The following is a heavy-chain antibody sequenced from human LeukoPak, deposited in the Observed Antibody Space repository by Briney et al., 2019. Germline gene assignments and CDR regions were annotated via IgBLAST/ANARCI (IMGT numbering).Heavy chain of an antibody. CDR3: LFGDEELYFDY. J-gene: IGHJ4*02. V-gene: IGHV4-61*02. D-gene: IGHD3-10*02. Sequence: SQTLSLTCTVSGGSMSSGRHYWSWIRQPAGKGLEWIGRIYTSGSTNYNPSLKSRLTISVDTSKNQFSLRLNSVTAADTAVYYCLFGDEELYFDYWGQGTLVTVSS. CDR1: GGSMSSGRHY. CDR2: IYTSGST.